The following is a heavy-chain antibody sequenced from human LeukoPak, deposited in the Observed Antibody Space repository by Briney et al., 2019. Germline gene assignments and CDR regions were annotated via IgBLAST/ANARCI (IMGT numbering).Heavy chain of an antibody. CDR3: ARNASSGFFND. CDR2: IHHSGNRFESGST. Sequence: LSLTGTMSASCIINTYYWGWVWQSPGKGLEWIGSIHHSGNRFESGSTHYNPSLRSRVTVSADTSKNQFSLTLTSVTAADTAVYFCARNASSGFFNDWGQGILVTVSS. D-gene: IGHD6-25*01. V-gene: IGHV4-38-2*02. CDR1: ASCIINTYY. J-gene: IGHJ1*01.